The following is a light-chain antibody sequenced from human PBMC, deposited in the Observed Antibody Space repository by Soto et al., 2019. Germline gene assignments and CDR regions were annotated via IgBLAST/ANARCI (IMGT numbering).Light chain of an antibody. CDR1: QSVNDW. CDR3: QQYGSSWT. CDR2: DTS. Sequence: EIVLTQSPATVSLSPGERATLSCRASQSVNDWLAWYQQKPGQAPRLLIYDTSSRATGIPDRFSGSGSGTDFTLTISRLEPEDFAVYYCQQYGSSWTFGQGTKVEIK. V-gene: IGKV3-20*01. J-gene: IGKJ1*01.